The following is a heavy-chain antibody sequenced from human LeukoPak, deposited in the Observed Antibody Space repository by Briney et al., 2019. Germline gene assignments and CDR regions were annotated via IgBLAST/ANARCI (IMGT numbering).Heavy chain of an antibody. CDR1: GFSLTDYD. CDR2: ISKSDDRT. D-gene: IGHD4-17*01. Sequence: GVSPRLSCVASGFSLTDYDMTWVRQRPGKGLEWVASISKSDDRTFYADSVKDRFNISRDNSKTTVYLQMSSLRAEDTAVYYCAKDPFTLDGDYGDTWGRGTLVTVSS. CDR3: AKDPFTLDGDYGDT. J-gene: IGHJ4*02. V-gene: IGHV3-23*01.